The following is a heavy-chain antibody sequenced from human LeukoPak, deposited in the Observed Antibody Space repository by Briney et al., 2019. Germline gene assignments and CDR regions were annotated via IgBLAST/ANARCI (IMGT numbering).Heavy chain of an antibody. D-gene: IGHD2/OR15-2a*01. V-gene: IGHV3-48*03. CDR1: GFSFSSYE. CDR3: AREGHTTGWPPSDF. J-gene: IGHJ4*02. CDR2: SNRRGSTT. Sequence: QAGGSLRLSCAASGFSFSSYEMNWVRQAPGKGLEWVSHSNRRGSTTYYADSVRGRFTISRDNAKNSLYLQMNSLRAEDTAVYYCAREGHTTGWPPSDFWGQGTLVTVSS.